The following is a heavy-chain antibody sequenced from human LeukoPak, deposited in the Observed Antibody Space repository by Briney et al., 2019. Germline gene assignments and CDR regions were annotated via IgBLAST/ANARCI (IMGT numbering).Heavy chain of an antibody. Sequence: QPGGSLRLSCAASGFTFSDHHMDRVRQAPGEGLEWVARIRNKANRYTTEYAASVKGRFTISRDDSENSLYLQMDSLKTEDTAVYYCARSPLGIAPFDYWGQGTLVTVSS. J-gene: IGHJ4*02. D-gene: IGHD7-27*01. CDR2: IRNKANRYTT. CDR1: GFTFSDHH. V-gene: IGHV3-72*01. CDR3: ARSPLGIAPFDY.